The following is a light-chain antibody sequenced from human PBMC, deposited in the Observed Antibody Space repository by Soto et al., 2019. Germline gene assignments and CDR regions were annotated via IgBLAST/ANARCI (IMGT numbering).Light chain of an antibody. J-gene: IGKJ3*01. CDR1: QSVSSN. CDR2: AAS. Sequence: EIVMTQSPATLSVSPGGRATLSCRASQSVSSNLAWYQQKPGQAPRLLIFAASTRATGVPARFSGSGSGTEFSLTISSLQSEDFAVYYCQQYNNWPPLFTFGPGTKVDIK. CDR3: QQYNNWPPLFT. V-gene: IGKV3-15*01.